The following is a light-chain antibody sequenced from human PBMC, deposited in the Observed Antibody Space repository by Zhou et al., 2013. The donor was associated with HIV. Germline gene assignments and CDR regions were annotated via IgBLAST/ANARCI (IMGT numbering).Light chain of an antibody. Sequence: DIQMTQSPSSLSASVGDRVTLTCRASQAIRNDLGWYQQKPGKAPKRLIYAASSLQIGVPSRFSGRGSGTDFNLTISSLQPEDSATYYCQQADTLPVTFGGGTTVEIK. V-gene: IGKV1-17*01. CDR1: QAIRND. J-gene: IGKJ4*01. CDR3: QQADTLPVT. CDR2: AAS.